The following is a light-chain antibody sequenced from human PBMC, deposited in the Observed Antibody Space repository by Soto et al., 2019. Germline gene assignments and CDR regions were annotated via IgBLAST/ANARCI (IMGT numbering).Light chain of an antibody. J-gene: IGLJ1*01. V-gene: IGLV1-44*01. Sequence: QSVLTQPPSASGAPGQRVTISCSGSSSNIGSNSVNWHQQLPGTAPQVLSYNNNQRPSGVPDRFSGSKSGTSASLAISGLQSEDGADYYSAAWDDSRSGYVFGTGTKVTVL. CDR2: NNN. CDR3: AAWDDSRSGYV. CDR1: SSNIGSNS.